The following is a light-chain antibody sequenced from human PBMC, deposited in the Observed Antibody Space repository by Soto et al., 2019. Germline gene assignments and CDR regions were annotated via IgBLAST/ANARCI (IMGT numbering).Light chain of an antibody. Sequence: EIVLTQSPGTLSLSPGERATLSCRASQSVSNTYLAWYQQKPGQAPRLLIYGASTRATGIPDRFSGSGSGTDFPLTISRLEPEDFAVYYCQQYGTSPVTFGPGTKVDIK. CDR2: GAS. CDR1: QSVSNTY. V-gene: IGKV3-20*01. J-gene: IGKJ3*01. CDR3: QQYGTSPVT.